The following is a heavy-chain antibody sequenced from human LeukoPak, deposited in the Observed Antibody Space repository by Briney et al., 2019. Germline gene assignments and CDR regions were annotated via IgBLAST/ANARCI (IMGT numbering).Heavy chain of an antibody. D-gene: IGHD5-24*01. CDR1: GGTFSSYA. CDR2: IIPIFGTA. V-gene: IGHV1-69*05. CDR3: ASTVGWLQFGLAIYH. J-gene: IGHJ5*02. Sequence: SVKVSCKASGGTFSSYAISWVRQAPGQGLEWMGGIIPIFGTANYAQKFQGRVTITTDESTSTAYMELSSLRSEDTAVYYCASTVGWLQFGLAIYHWGQGTLVTVSS.